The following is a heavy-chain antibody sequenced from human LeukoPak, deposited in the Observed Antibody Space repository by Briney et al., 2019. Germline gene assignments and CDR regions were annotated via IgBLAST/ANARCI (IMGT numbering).Heavy chain of an antibody. D-gene: IGHD2-15*01. V-gene: IGHV1-8*03. Sequence: GASVRVSCKASGYTFTSYDINWVRQATGQGLEWMGWMNPNSGNTGYAQKFQGRVTITRNTSISTAYMELSSLRSEDTAVYYCAREGLRHAFDIWGQGTMVTVSS. CDR1: GYTFTSYD. CDR3: AREGLRHAFDI. J-gene: IGHJ3*02. CDR2: MNPNSGNT.